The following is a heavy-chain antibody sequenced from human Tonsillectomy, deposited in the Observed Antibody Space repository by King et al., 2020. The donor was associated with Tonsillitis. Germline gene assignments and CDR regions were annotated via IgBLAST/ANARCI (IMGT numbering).Heavy chain of an antibody. D-gene: IGHD2-2*01. CDR1: GGAFSGYY. CDR2: INHSGST. J-gene: IGHJ2*01. CDR3: ARAGIVVVPAASWYFDL. Sequence: VQLQQWGAGLLKPSETLSLTCAVYGGAFSGYYWSWVRQPPGKGLEGIGEINHSGSTNYKPSPKSRLTMSVDTSKNQFSLKLSSVTAADTAVYYCARAGIVVVPAASWYFDLWGRGTLVTVSS. V-gene: IGHV4-34*01.